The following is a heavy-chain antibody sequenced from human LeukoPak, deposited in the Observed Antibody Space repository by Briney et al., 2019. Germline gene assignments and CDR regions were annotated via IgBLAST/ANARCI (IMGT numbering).Heavy chain of an antibody. CDR1: GFTFSSYA. CDR3: AKGVSGGYGAPITFDY. J-gene: IGHJ4*02. CDR2: ITGSGGST. Sequence: RGSLRLSCAASGFTFSSYAMSWVRQAPGKGLEWVSAITGSGGSTYYADSVKGRFTISRDNSKNTLHLQVNSLRAEDTAVYYCAKGVSGGYGAPITFDYWGQGTLVTVSS. D-gene: IGHD5-12*01. V-gene: IGHV3-23*01.